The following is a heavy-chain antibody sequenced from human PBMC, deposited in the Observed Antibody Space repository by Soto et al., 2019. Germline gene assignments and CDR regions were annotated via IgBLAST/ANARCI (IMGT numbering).Heavy chain of an antibody. CDR3: ARHSLYCSSTSCYAAYYYMDV. D-gene: IGHD2-2*01. Sequence: RGESLKISCKGSGYSFTSYWIGWVRQMPGKGLEWMGIIYPGDSDTRYSPSFQGQVTISADKSISTAYLQWSSLKASDTAMYYCARHSLYCSSTSCYAAYYYMDVWGKGTTVTVSS. J-gene: IGHJ6*03. CDR2: IYPGDSDT. V-gene: IGHV5-51*01. CDR1: GYSFTSYW.